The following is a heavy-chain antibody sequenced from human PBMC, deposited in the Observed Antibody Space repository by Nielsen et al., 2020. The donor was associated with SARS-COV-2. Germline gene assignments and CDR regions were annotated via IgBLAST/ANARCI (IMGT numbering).Heavy chain of an antibody. V-gene: IGHV3-74*01. CDR2: INSDGSRK. J-gene: IGHJ4*02. CDR1: EFTFGNYG. Sequence: GGSLRLSCAASEFTFGNYGMDWVRQAPGKGLAWVAHINSDGSRKSYADSVKGRITISRDNAENTLYLQMNSLRADDTAVYYCVRVRDDGYYYDTGPLDFWGQGTLVTVSS. CDR3: VRVRDDGYYYDTGPLDF. D-gene: IGHD3-22*01.